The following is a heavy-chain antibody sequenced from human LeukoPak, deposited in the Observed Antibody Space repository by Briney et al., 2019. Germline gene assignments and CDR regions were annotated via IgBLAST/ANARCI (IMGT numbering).Heavy chain of an antibody. CDR3: VRSHSSSWYRGFSDY. CDR2: ISSNGGST. CDR1: GFTFSSYA. V-gene: IGHV3-64D*06. D-gene: IGHD6-13*01. J-gene: IGHJ4*02. Sequence: PGGSLRLSCSASGFTFSSYAMHWVRQAPGKGLEYVSAISSNGGSTYYADSVKGRFTISRDNSKNTLYLQMSSLRAEDTAVYYCVRSHSSSWYRGFSDYWGQGTLVTASS.